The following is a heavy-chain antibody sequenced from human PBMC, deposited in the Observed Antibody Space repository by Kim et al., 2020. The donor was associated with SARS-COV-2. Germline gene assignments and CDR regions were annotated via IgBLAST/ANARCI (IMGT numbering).Heavy chain of an antibody. CDR1: GYILTNYA. V-gene: IGHV7-4-1*02. CDR2: INTNTGNP. CDR3: ARGQYCDCGNCSPFYYYGMDV. J-gene: IGHJ6*02. Sequence: ASVKVSCKASGYILTNYAMNWVRQAPGQGLEWMGWINTNTGNPTYAQGFTGRFVFSLDTSVSTAYLQISSLKAEDTAVYYCARGQYCDCGNCSPFYYYGMDVWGQGTTVTVSS. D-gene: IGHD2-15*01.